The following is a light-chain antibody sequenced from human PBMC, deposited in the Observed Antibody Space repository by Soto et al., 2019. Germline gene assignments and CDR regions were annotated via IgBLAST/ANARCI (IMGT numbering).Light chain of an antibody. CDR3: QQYGRSPLT. Sequence: EIVLTQSPGTLSLSPGERATLSCRASQSVSSSSLAWFQQKPGQAPRLLIYGASSRATGIPDRFSGSGSGTDFTLTISRLEPEDFAVYHCQQYGRSPLTFGPGTKVDIK. V-gene: IGKV3-20*01. CDR2: GAS. CDR1: QSVSSSS. J-gene: IGKJ3*01.